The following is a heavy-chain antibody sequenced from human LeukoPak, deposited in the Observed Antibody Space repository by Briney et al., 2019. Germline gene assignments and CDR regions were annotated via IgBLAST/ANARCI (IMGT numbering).Heavy chain of an antibody. Sequence: PGESLRLSCEASGFTVSGNYMSWVRQAPGKGLEWVSIIYNGGTTYYADSVKGRFTISRDNSKNTLYLQMNSLRAEDTAVYYCARDSDAFDIWGQGTMVTVSS. V-gene: IGHV3-53*01. CDR2: IYNGGTT. CDR3: ARDSDAFDI. J-gene: IGHJ3*02. CDR1: GFTVSGNY.